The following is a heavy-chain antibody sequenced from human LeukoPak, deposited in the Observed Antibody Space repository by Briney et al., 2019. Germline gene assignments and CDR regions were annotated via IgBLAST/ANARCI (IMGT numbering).Heavy chain of an antibody. CDR1: GYTFTSYG. J-gene: IGHJ3*02. CDR2: ISAYNGNT. V-gene: IGHV1-18*01. Sequence: ASVKVSCKASGYTFTSYGISWVRQAPGQGLEWMGWISAYNGNTNYAQKLQGRVTMTTDTSTSTAYMELRSLRSDDTAVYYCARPLIAAAGTELDAFDIWGQGTMVTVSS. D-gene: IGHD6-13*01. CDR3: ARPLIAAAGTELDAFDI.